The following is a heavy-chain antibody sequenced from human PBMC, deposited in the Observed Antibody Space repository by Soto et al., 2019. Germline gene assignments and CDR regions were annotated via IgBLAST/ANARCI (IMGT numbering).Heavy chain of an antibody. V-gene: IGHV3-30-3*01. CDR2: ISYDGSNK. D-gene: IGHD5-12*01. J-gene: IGHJ6*02. CDR1: GFTFSSYA. Sequence: GGSLRLSCAASGFTFSSYAMHWVRQSPGKGLEWVAVISYDGSNKYYADSVKGRFTISRDNSKNTLYLQMTSLRAEDTAVYYCARDLRTARASAMDVWGQGTTVTVSS. CDR3: ARDLRTARASAMDV.